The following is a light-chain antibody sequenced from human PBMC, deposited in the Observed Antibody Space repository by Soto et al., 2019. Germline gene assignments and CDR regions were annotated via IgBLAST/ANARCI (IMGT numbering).Light chain of an antibody. J-gene: IGLJ3*02. CDR2: AVS. Sequence: QSALTQPRSVSRSPGQSVSISCTGTNSDVGGYNLVSWYQQLPGKAPKLIISAVSYRTSGVSDRFSGSKSGNTASLTISGLQAEDEADYYCCSYTATDAWVFGGGTKVTVL. CDR1: NSDVGGYNL. CDR3: CSYTATDAWV. V-gene: IGLV2-11*01.